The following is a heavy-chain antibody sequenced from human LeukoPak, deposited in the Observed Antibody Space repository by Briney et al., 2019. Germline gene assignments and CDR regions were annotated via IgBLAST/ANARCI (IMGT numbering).Heavy chain of an antibody. CDR3: ARVQRGIAVALDY. CDR1: GFTVSDYY. CDR2: ISTTGSSI. Sequence: PGGSLRLSCAASGFTVSDYYMNWIRQAPGKGLEWVSYISTTGSSIYYADSVKGRFTISRDNVKNLLYPQMNSLRAEDTAVYYCARVQRGIAVALDYWGQGTLATVSS. J-gene: IGHJ4*02. D-gene: IGHD6-19*01. V-gene: IGHV3-11*04.